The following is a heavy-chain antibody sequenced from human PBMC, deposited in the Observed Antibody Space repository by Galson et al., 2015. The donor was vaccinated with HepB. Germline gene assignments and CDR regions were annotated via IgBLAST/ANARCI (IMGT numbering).Heavy chain of an antibody. CDR3: ARDDYGVEYYFDY. CDR2: ISYDGSNK. V-gene: IGHV3-30*04. D-gene: IGHD4-17*01. J-gene: IGHJ4*02. Sequence: SLRLSCAASGFTFSSYAMHWVRQAPGKGLEWVAVISYDGSNKYYADSVKGRFTISRDNSKNTLYLQMNSLRAEDTAVYYCARDDYGVEYYFDYWGQGTLVTVSS. CDR1: GFTFSSYA.